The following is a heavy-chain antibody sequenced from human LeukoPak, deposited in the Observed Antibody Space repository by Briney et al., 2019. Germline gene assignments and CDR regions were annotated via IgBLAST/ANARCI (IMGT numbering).Heavy chain of an antibody. D-gene: IGHD4-17*01. CDR2: IYPGDSDT. J-gene: IGHJ6*02. CDR3: ARLYGDYVMGWYGMDV. Sequence: GASLKISYKGSGSSFTSYWIGWVRPMPGKGLEWMGIIYPGDSDTRYSPSFHGQVTISADKSISTAYLEWSSLKSSDTAVYYCARLYGDYVMGWYGMDVWGQGTTVTVSS. CDR1: GSSFTSYW. V-gene: IGHV5-51*01.